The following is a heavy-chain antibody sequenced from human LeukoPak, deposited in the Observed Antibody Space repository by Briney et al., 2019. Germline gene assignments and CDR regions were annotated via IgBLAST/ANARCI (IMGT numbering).Heavy chain of an antibody. Sequence: PSETLSLTCTISGGSIDTYNYYWGWIRQPPGKGLEWIGSIYFDGSTYYNPSLKSRVTISLHTSNNQFSLKSRSVTTADTAVYYCAKDGPTDLTTVTHYYYYYYYMDVWGKGTTVTISS. CDR1: GGSIDTYNYY. CDR3: AKDGPTDLTTVTHYYYYYYYMDV. D-gene: IGHD4-17*01. CDR2: IYFDGST. V-gene: IGHV4-39*07. J-gene: IGHJ6*03.